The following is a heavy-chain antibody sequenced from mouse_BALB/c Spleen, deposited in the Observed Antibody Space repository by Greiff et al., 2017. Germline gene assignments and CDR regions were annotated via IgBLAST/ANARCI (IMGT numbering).Heavy chain of an antibody. CDR1: GFSLTSYG. CDR3: ARVHYGSSRAYAMDY. V-gene: IGHV2-9*02. Sequence: VQLVESGPGLVAPSQSLSITCTVSGFSLTSYGVHWVRQPPGKGLEWLGVIWAGGSTNYNSALMSRLSISKDNSKSQVFLKMNSLQTDDTAMYYCARVHYGSSRAYAMDYWGQGTSVTVSS. D-gene: IGHD1-1*01. J-gene: IGHJ4*01. CDR2: IWAGGST.